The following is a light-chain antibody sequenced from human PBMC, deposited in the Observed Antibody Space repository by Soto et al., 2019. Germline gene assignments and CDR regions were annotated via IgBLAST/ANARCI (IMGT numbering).Light chain of an antibody. CDR2: RGS. V-gene: IGKV3-20*01. CDR1: RSVPLNY. CDR3: QQYGSSPLT. Sequence: EIVLTQSPGTLSLSPGERATLTCRASRSVPLNYLAWYQQKPGQTPKVLIYRGSNRATHIPDRFSGSGSGTDFTLTISRLEPADFAVYYCQQYGSSPLTFGGGTKVDIK. J-gene: IGKJ4*01.